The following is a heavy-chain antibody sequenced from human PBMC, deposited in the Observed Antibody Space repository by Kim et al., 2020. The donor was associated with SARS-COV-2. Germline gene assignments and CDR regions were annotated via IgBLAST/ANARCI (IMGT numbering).Heavy chain of an antibody. CDR2: ISGSGGST. CDR3: AKDLGWTLDDSSGYRENYYYEMDV. J-gene: IGHJ6*01. D-gene: IGHD3-22*01. CDR1: GFTFSSYA. V-gene: IGHV3-23*01. Sequence: GGSLRLSCAASGFTFSSYAMSWVRQAPGKGLEWVSAISGSGGSTYYADSVKGRFTISRDNAKNTPYLQMNSLRAEDTAVYSCAKDLGWTLDDSSGYRENYYYEMDVWGHGTTVTPSS.